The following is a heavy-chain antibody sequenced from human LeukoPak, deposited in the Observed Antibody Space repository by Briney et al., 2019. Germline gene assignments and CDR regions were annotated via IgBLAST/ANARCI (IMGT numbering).Heavy chain of an antibody. CDR1: GFTFSSYS. J-gene: IGHJ4*02. CDR2: ISSSSSYI. D-gene: IGHD1-26*01. V-gene: IGHV3-21*01. Sequence: GGSLRLSCAASGFTFSSYSMNWVRQAPGKGLEWVSSISSSSSYIYYADSVKGRFTISRDNAKNSLYLQMNSLRAEDTAVYYCARDMPLVGALQYYFDYWGQGTLVTFSS. CDR3: ARDMPLVGALQYYFDY.